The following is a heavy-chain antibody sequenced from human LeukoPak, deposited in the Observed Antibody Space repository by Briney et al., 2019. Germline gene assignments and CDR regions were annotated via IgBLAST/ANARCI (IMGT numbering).Heavy chain of an antibody. CDR3: ARGPLRIAVAGYFDY. D-gene: IGHD6-19*01. J-gene: IGHJ4*02. CDR1: GFTVSSNY. V-gene: IGHV3-53*04. Sequence: PRGSLRLSCAASGFTVSSNYMSWVRQAPGKGLGWDSVIYSGGSTYYADSVKGRFTIYRHNSKNTLYLQMNSLRAEDTAVYYCARGPLRIAVAGYFDYWGQGTLVTVSS. CDR2: IYSGGST.